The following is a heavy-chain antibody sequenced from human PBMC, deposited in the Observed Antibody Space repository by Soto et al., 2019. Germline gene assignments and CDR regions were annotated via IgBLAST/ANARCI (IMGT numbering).Heavy chain of an antibody. CDR1: GFTFSSYA. J-gene: IGHJ5*02. V-gene: IGHV3-23*01. CDR3: AKVSPDITGTTDWFDP. Sequence: SGGSLRLSCAASGFTFSSYAMSWVRQAPGKGLEWVSAISGSGGSTYYADSVKGRFTISRDNSKNTLYLQMNSLRAEDTAVYYCAKVSPDITGTTDWFDPWGQGTLVTVSS. CDR2: ISGSGGST. D-gene: IGHD1-7*01.